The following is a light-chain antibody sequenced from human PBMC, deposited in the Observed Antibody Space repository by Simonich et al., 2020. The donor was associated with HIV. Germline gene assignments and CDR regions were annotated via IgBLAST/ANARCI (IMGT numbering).Light chain of an antibody. V-gene: IGKV1-5*03. CDR3: QQYSNYSRT. Sequence: DIQMTQSPSSLSASVGDRVTIPCRASQSISSYLNWYQQKPGKAPKLLIYYASNLESGVPSRFSGSGSGTEFTLTISSLQPDDFATYFCQQYSNYSRTFGQGTKVDIK. CDR1: QSISSY. CDR2: YAS. J-gene: IGKJ1*01.